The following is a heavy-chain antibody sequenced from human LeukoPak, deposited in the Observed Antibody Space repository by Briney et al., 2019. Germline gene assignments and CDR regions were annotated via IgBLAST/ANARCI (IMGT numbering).Heavy chain of an antibody. CDR3: ARGIGNERRVY. Sequence: APVKVSCKASGYTFNTYAMNWVRQAPGQGLQWMGWINTNTGNPTYAQGFTGRFVFSLDTSVSTAYLQISSLKAEDTAVYYCARGIGNERRVYWGQGTLVTVSS. D-gene: IGHD1-1*01. J-gene: IGHJ4*02. CDR1: GYTFNTYA. V-gene: IGHV7-4-1*02. CDR2: INTNTGNP.